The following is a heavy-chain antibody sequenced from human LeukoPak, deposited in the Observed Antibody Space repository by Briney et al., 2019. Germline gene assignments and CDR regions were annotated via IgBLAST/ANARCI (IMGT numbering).Heavy chain of an antibody. Sequence: SETLSLTCAVYGGSFSGYYWSWIRQHPGKGLEWIGYIYYSGSTYYNPSLKSRVTISVDTSKNQFSLKLSSVTAADTAVYYCARVWCSSTSCYDHYGMDVWGQGTTVTVSS. CDR3: ARVWCSSTSCYDHYGMDV. CDR1: GGSFSGYY. V-gene: IGHV4-31*11. D-gene: IGHD2-2*01. J-gene: IGHJ6*02. CDR2: IYYSGST.